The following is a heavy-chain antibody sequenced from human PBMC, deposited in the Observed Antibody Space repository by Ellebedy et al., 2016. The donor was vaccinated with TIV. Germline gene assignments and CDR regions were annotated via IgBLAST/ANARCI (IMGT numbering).Heavy chain of an antibody. CDR1: GGSISSSSYY. Sequence: SETLSLXXTVSGGSISSSSYYWGWIRQPPGKGLEWIGSIYYSGSTYYNPSLKSRVTISVDTSKNQFPLKLSSVTAADTAVYYCARSMGDIVVVPAAMGWFDPWGQGTLVTVSS. CDR2: IYYSGST. V-gene: IGHV4-39*06. D-gene: IGHD2-2*01. J-gene: IGHJ5*02. CDR3: ARSMGDIVVVPAAMGWFDP.